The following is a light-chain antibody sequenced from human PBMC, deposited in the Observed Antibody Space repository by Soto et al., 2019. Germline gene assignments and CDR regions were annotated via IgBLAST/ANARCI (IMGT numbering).Light chain of an antibody. CDR1: SSDVGGYNY. CDR2: DVS. Sequence: ALTQPASVSGSPGQSITISCTGTSSDVGGYNYVSWYQQHPGKAPKLMIYDVSNRPSGVSNRFSGSKSGNTASLTISGLQAEDEADYYCSSYPSSSTRYVFGSGTKVTVL. V-gene: IGLV2-14*01. CDR3: SSYPSSSTRYV. J-gene: IGLJ1*01.